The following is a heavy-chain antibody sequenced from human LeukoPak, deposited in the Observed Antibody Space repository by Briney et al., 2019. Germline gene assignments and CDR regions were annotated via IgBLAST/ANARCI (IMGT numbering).Heavy chain of an antibody. CDR2: IYSGGST. J-gene: IGHJ4*02. D-gene: IGHD3-3*01. CDR3: ARDYNKDFWSGYYRVLLGY. V-gene: IGHV3-66*02. Sequence: GGSLRHSCAASGFTVSSNYMSWVRQAPGKGLEWVSVIYSGGSTYYADSVKGRFTISSDNSKNTLYLQKNNMRTEDTAVYYCARDYNKDFWSGYYRVLLGYWGQGTLVTVP. CDR1: GFTVSSNY.